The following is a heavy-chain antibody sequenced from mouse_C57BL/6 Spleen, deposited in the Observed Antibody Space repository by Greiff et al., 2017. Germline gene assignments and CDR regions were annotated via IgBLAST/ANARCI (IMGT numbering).Heavy chain of an antibody. CDR2: ISSGSSTI. CDR3: ARALLTSWYFDV. V-gene: IGHV5-17*01. D-gene: IGHD1-3*01. CDR1: GFTFSDYG. Sequence: EVHLVESGGGLVKPGGSLKLSCAASGFTFSDYGMHWVRQAPEKGLEWVAYISSGSSTIYYADTVKGRFTISRDNAKNTLFLQMTSLRSEDTAMYYCARALLTSWYFDVWGTGTTVTVSS. J-gene: IGHJ1*03.